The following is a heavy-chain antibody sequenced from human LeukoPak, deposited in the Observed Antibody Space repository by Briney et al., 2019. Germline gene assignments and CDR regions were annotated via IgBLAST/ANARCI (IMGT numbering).Heavy chain of an antibody. V-gene: IGHV1-69*05. CDR3: ARIPPSNIAAAGSWFDP. CDR1: GGTFSSYA. Sequence: SVKVSCKASGGTFSSYAISWVQQAPGQGLEWMGGIIPIFGTANYAQKFQGRVTITTDESTSTAYMELSSLRSEDTAVYYCARIPPSNIAAAGSWFDPWGQGTLVTVSS. CDR2: IIPIFGTA. J-gene: IGHJ5*02. D-gene: IGHD6-13*01.